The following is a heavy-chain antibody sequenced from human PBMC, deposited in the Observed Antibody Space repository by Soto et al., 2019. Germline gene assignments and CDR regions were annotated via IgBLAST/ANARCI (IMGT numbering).Heavy chain of an antibody. CDR1: GFTFSNAW. V-gene: IGHV3-15*01. CDR2: IKSKTDGGTT. D-gene: IGHD1-26*01. CDR3: TTTTSIVGADDAFDI. J-gene: IGHJ3*02. Sequence: GGSLRLSCAASGFTFSNAWMSWVRQAPGKGLEWVGRIKSKTDGGTTDYAAPVKGRFTISRDDSKNTLYLQMNSLKTEDTAVYYCTTTTSIVGADDAFDIWGQGTMVTVSS.